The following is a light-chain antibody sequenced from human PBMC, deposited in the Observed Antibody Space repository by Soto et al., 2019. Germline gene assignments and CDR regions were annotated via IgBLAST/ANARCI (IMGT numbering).Light chain of an antibody. V-gene: IGLV2-14*01. Sequence: QSALTQPASVSGSPGQSITISCTGTSSDVGAYDYVSWYQQHPGKVPKFMIYEVTNRLSGVSHRFSGSKSGNTASLTISGLQAEDEADYYCTSYTSSSTYVFGTGTKLTVL. CDR3: TSYTSSSTYV. J-gene: IGLJ1*01. CDR1: SSDVGAYDY. CDR2: EVT.